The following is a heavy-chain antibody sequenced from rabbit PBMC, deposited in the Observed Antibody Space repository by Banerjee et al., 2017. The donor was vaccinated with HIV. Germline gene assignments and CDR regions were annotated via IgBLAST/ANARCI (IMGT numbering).Heavy chain of an antibody. D-gene: IGHD6-1*01. Sequence: QEQLEESGGDLVKPEGSLTLTCTASGFSFNNKYVMCWVRQAPGKGLEWIACIGAASTYYATWAKGRFTISKPSWTTVTLQMTSLTAADTATYFCARDYNYGYAGWVYATGMNLWGPGTLVTVS. CDR3: ARDYNYGYAGWVYATGMNL. V-gene: IGHV1S45*01. CDR2: IGAAST. CDR1: GFSFNNKYV. J-gene: IGHJ4*01.